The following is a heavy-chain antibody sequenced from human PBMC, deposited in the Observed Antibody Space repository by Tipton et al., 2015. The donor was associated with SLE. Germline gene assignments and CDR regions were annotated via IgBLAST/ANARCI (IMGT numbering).Heavy chain of an antibody. CDR3: VRVEGAYDQYYFDS. Sequence: TLSLTCTVSGGSISSYFWTWIRQPPGKGLEWIGHIFYTGGTKYNPSLKSRVAMSVDTSKNQFSLRLSSVTAADTAVYYCVRVEGAYDQYYFDSWGQGTLVTVSS. V-gene: IGHV4-59*01. J-gene: IGHJ4*02. CDR1: GGSISSYF. D-gene: IGHD5-12*01. CDR2: IFYTGGT.